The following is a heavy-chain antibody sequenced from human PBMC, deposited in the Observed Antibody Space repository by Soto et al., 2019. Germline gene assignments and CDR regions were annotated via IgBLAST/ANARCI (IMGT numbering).Heavy chain of an antibody. CDR3: ASRIRIDAFDI. V-gene: IGHV4-59*08. J-gene: IGHJ3*02. D-gene: IGHD2-15*01. Sequence: QVQLQESGPGLVKPSETLSLTCTVSGGSISNYYWSWLRQPPGKGLEWIGYISYSGNTNYNPSLKSRVTISVDTSKRQFSLKLSSVTAADAGVYYCASRIRIDAFDIWGQGTMVTVSS. CDR2: ISYSGNT. CDR1: GGSISNYY.